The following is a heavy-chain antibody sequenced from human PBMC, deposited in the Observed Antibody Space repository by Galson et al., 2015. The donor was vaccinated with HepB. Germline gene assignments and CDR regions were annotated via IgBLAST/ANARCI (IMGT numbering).Heavy chain of an antibody. V-gene: IGHV3-48*02. CDR2: INVGSTTM. D-gene: IGHD1-26*01. CDR3: ARDGVVGAPVDY. Sequence: SLRLSCAASGFTFSAYAMIWVRQAPGKGLEWVSYINVGSTTMYYADSVKGRFIISRDNAKNLLYLQMNSLRDADTAVYYCARDGVVGAPVDYRGRGTLVTVSS. CDR1: GFTFSAYA. J-gene: IGHJ4*02.